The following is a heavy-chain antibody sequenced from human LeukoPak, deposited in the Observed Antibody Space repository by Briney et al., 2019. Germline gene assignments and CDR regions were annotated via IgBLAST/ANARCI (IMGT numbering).Heavy chain of an antibody. Sequence: PGGSLRLSCAASGFTFSSYGMHWVRQAPGKGLEWVAVISYDGSNKYYADSVKGRSTISRDNSKNTLYLQMNSLRAEDTAVYYCAKSGPYSSGWYYFDYWGQGTLVTVSS. CDR3: AKSGPYSSGWYYFDY. V-gene: IGHV3-30*18. CDR2: ISYDGSNK. J-gene: IGHJ4*02. CDR1: GFTFSSYG. D-gene: IGHD6-19*01.